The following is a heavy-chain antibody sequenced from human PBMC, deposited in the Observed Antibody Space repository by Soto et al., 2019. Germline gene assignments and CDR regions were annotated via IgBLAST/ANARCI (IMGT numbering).Heavy chain of an antibody. V-gene: IGHV4-59*12. J-gene: IGHJ4*02. CDR1: GGSISNYY. D-gene: IGHD3-10*01. CDR3: AREKGFGELSIDY. Sequence: QLQLQESGPGLVKPSETLSLTCTVSGGSISNYYWSWIRQPPGKGLEWIGYMSDSASTSYNMSLKSRVIMSVDTSKNQFSLKLSSVTAADTAVYYCAREKGFGELSIDYWGTGTLVTVSS. CDR2: MSDSAST.